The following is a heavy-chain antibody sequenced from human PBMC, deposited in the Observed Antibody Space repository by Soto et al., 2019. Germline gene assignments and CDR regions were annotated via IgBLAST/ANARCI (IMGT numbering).Heavy chain of an antibody. CDR2: ISTYDDKT. CDR1: GYSFRTHG. D-gene: IGHD2-15*01. V-gene: IGHV1-18*01. CDR3: ARDLGYCNSSGCFRNWFDP. J-gene: IGHJ5*02. Sequence: QVQLVQSGAEVKTPGASVKVSCRASGYSFRTHGISWVRQAPGQGLEWMGWISTYDDKTNFPQKFQGRITMTTDTCTSTAYMEVRSLRSDDTAVYFCARDLGYCNSSGCFRNWFDPWGQGTLVTVSS.